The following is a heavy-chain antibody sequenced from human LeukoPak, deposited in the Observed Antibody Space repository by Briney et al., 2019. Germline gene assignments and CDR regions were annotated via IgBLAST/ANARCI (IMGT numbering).Heavy chain of an antibody. CDR2: ISCSGSTI. CDR1: GFTFSDYY. D-gene: IGHD3-22*01. Sequence: KPGGSLRLSCAASGFTFSDYYMSWIRQAPGKGLEWVSYISCSGSTIYYADSVKGRFTISRDNAKNSLYLQMNSLRAEDTAVYYCAGYDSSGYYSYYFDYWGQGTLVTVSS. CDR3: AGYDSSGYYSYYFDY. J-gene: IGHJ4*02. V-gene: IGHV3-11*01.